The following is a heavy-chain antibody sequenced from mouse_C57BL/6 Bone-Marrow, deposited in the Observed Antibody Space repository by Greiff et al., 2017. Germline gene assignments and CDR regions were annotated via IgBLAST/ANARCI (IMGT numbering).Heavy chain of an antibody. CDR3: ARYYDYESAMDY. J-gene: IGHJ4*01. CDR1: GYTFTSYW. CDR2: IDPSDSYT. Sequence: QVQLQQPGAELVMPGASVKLSCKASGYTFTSYWMHWVKQRPGQGLEWIGEIDPSDSYTNYNQKLKGKSTLTVDKSSSTAYMQLSSLTSEDSAVYYCARYYDYESAMDYWGQGTSVTVSS. V-gene: IGHV1-69*01. D-gene: IGHD2-4*01.